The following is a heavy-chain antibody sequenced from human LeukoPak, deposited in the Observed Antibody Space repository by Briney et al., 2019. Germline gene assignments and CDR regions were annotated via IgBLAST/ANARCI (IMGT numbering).Heavy chain of an antibody. CDR1: GYTFTSYG. CDR2: INPNSGGT. CDR3: ARDMGDIVVVPAALDY. V-gene: IGHV1-2*02. J-gene: IGHJ4*02. D-gene: IGHD2-2*01. Sequence: ASVKVSCKASGYTFTSYGISWVRQAPGQGLEWMGWINPNSGGTNYAQKFQGRVTMTRDTSISTAYMELSRLRSDDTAVYYCARDMGDIVVVPAALDYWGQGTLVTVSS.